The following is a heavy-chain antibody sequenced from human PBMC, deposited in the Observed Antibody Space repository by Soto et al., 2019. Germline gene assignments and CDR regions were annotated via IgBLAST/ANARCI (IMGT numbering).Heavy chain of an antibody. J-gene: IGHJ4*02. D-gene: IGHD6-6*01. CDR1: GFTVSSNY. Sequence: EVKLVESGGGLVQPGGSLRLSCAVSGFTVSSNYMTWVRQAPGKGLEWVSVIYSGGTTYYADSVKGRFTISRDNSKNTLYLQMNSLRAEDTAVYYCARDGQLNSLDYWGQGTLVTVSS. CDR3: ARDGQLNSLDY. V-gene: IGHV3-66*01. CDR2: IYSGGTT.